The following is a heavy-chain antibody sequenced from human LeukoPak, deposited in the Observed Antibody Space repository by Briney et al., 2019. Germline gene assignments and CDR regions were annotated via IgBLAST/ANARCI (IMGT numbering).Heavy chain of an antibody. V-gene: IGHV3-48*01. CDR1: GYTFRSYS. Sequence: GGSLRLSCAASGYTFRSYSMHWVRQAPGKGLEWVSYISSTSSTIYYADSVKGRFTISRDNAKNSLYLQMNSLRAEDTAVFYCAKDMCSSTSCSRRAFDIWGQGTMVTVSS. CDR2: ISSTSSTI. CDR3: AKDMCSSTSCSRRAFDI. J-gene: IGHJ3*02. D-gene: IGHD2-2*01.